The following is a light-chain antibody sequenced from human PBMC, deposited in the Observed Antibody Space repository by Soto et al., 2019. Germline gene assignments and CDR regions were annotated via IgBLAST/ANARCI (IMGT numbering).Light chain of an antibody. V-gene: IGKV3-15*01. CDR3: QQYKHWPPWT. CDR1: QSVSSN. Sequence: EIVMTQSPATLSVSPGERATLSCRASQSVSSNLAWYQQKPGQPPRLLIYGASPRPTGIPARISGSGSGTEFTLTISSLQAEDLEVCYCQQYKHWPPWTFGQGTQVEIK. CDR2: GAS. J-gene: IGKJ1*01.